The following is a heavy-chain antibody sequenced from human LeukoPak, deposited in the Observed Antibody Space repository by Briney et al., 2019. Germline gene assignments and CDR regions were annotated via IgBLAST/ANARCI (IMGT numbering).Heavy chain of an antibody. CDR2: ISSSSSYI. V-gene: IGHV3-21*01. D-gene: IGHD6-13*01. CDR3: ARWEAAAGPFGY. CDR1: GFTFSSYS. Sequence: PGGSLRLSCAASGFTFSSYSMNCVRQAPGKGLEWVSSISSSSSYIYCADSVKGRFTISRDNAKNSLYLQMNSLRAEDTAVYYRARWEAAAGPFGYWGQGTLVTVSS. J-gene: IGHJ4*02.